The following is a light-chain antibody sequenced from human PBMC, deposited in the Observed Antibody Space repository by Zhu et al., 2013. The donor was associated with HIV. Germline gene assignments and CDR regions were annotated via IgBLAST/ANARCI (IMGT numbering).Light chain of an antibody. V-gene: IGKV1-39*01. CDR3: QQYYSYPXT. CDR1: QTISSY. Sequence: DIQMTQSPSSLSASVGDRVTITCRASQTISSYLSWYQQKPGKAPKLLIYAASTLQSGVPSRFSGSGSGTDFTLTISCLQSEDFATYYCQQYYSYPXTFGGRDQGGDQT. J-gene: IGKJ4*01. CDR2: AAS.